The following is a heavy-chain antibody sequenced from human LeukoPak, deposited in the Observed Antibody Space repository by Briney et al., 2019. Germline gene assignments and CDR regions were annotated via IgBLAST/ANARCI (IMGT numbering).Heavy chain of an antibody. CDR3: ARDSGYSSSWYGVDY. Sequence: GGSLRLSCAASGSTVSSNYMSWVRQAPGKGLEWVSVIYSGGSTYYADSVKGRFTISRDNSKNTLYLQMNSLRAEDTAVYYCARDSGYSSSWYGVDYWGQGTLVTVSS. D-gene: IGHD6-13*01. J-gene: IGHJ4*02. CDR2: IYSGGST. V-gene: IGHV3-66*02. CDR1: GSTVSSNY.